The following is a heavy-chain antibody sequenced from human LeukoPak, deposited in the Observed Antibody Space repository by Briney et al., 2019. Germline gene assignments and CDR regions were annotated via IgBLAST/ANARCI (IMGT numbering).Heavy chain of an antibody. CDR3: AREVGRQWLVSGTLDP. V-gene: IGHV4-61*01. CDR2: IYHGSA. Sequence: PSETLSLTCPVSGGSVSSSCNDSTWIRQPPGKGLEWIGYIYHGSATYNPSLESRVTISMDTSKNQFSLKVTSVTAADTAVYYCAREVGRQWLVSGTLDPRGQGTLVTVSS. J-gene: IGHJ5*02. CDR1: GGSVSSSCND. D-gene: IGHD6-19*01.